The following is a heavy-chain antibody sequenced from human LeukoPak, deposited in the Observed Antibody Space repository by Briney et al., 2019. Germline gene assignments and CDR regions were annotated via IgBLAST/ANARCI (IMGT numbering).Heavy chain of an antibody. CDR2: IWYDGSNK. D-gene: IGHD6-25*01. J-gene: IGHJ6*02. CDR3: AREADYYYGMDV. V-gene: IGHV3-33*01. Sequence: GGSLRLSCAASGFTFSSYGMHWVRQAPGKGLEWVAVIWYDGSNKYYADSVKGRFTISRDNSKNTLYLQMNSLRAEDTAVYYCAREADYYYGMDVWGQGTTVTASS. CDR1: GFTFSSYG.